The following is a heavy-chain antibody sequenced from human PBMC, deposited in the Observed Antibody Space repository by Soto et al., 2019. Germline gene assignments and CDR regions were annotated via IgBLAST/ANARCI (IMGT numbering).Heavy chain of an antibody. CDR1: GFTFSSYS. J-gene: IGHJ6*01. CDR2: ISSSSSTI. D-gene: IGHD6-13*01. Sequence: PGGSLRLSCAASGFTFSSYSMNWVRQAPGKGLEWVSYISSSSSTIYYTDSVKGRFTISRDNAKNSLYLQMNSLRDEDTAVYYSESLAAAPRDGLDVWGQGTPVTVSS. CDR3: ESLAAAPRDGLDV. V-gene: IGHV3-48*02.